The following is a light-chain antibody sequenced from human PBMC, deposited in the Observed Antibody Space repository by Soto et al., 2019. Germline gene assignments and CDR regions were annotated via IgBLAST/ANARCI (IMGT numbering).Light chain of an antibody. CDR3: LQHNSYPWT. V-gene: IGKV3-15*01. CDR1: QSVSSY. Sequence: EIVLTQSPATLSLSPGERATLSCRASQSVSSYLAWYQQKPGQAPRLLMYGASTRATGIPARFSGSGSGTEFTLTISSPQSEDFAVYYCLQHNSYPWTFGQGTKVDIK. CDR2: GAS. J-gene: IGKJ1*01.